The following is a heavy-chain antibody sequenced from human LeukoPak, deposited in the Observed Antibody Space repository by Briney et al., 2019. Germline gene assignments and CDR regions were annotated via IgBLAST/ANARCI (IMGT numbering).Heavy chain of an antibody. CDR3: AKILKTPTYYDFWSGYYGYYYMDV. Sequence: GGSLRLSCAASGFTFSSYWMSWVRQAPGKGLEWVANIKQDGREKYYVDSVKGRFTISRDNAKNSLYMQMNRLRDEDTAVYYCAKILKTPTYYDFWSGYYGYYYMDVWGKGTTVTVSS. D-gene: IGHD3-3*01. CDR1: GFTFSSYW. J-gene: IGHJ6*03. CDR2: IKQDGREK. V-gene: IGHV3-7*01.